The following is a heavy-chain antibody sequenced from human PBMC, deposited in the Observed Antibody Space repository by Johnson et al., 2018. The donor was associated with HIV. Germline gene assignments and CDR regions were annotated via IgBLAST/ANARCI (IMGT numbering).Heavy chain of an antibody. Sequence: QVQLLESGGGVVQPGRSLRLSCAASGFTFSSYAMHWVRQAPGKGLEWVAVISYDGSNKYYADSVKGRFTISRDNSKNTLYLQMNSLRAEDTAVYYCARAVGYMGAFYAFDIWGQGTMVTVSS. CDR1: GFTFSSYA. V-gene: IGHV3-30-3*01. CDR3: ARAVGYMGAFYAFDI. D-gene: IGHD1-26*01. CDR2: ISYDGSNK. J-gene: IGHJ3*02.